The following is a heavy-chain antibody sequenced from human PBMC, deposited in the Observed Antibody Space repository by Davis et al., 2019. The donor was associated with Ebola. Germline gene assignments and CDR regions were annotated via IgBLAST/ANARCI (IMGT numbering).Heavy chain of an antibody. J-gene: IGHJ4*02. D-gene: IGHD4-17*01. CDR1: GFTFSNFA. CDR3: AKIQRSGDYVPHTLHY. CDR2: ISDSGGST. Sequence: GESLKISCAASGFTFSNFALSWVRQAPGKGLECVSVISDSGGSTYYADSVKGRFTISRDNSMNTLYLQMDSLRAEDTAEYYCAKIQRSGDYVPHTLHYWGQGTLVTVSS. V-gene: IGHV3-23*01.